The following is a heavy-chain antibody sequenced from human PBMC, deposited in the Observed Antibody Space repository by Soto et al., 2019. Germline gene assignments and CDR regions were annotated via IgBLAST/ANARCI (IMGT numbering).Heavy chain of an antibody. J-gene: IGHJ6*02. Sequence: SETSLTCTVSGGSSSSYCGSWIRQPPGRGLEWIGHIHYSGSTNYNPSLKSRVTISVDTSKNQVSLKLSSVTAADTAMYFCARQVSSAWPPYYYDMDVWGQGTTVTVSS. CDR3: ARQVSSAWPPYYYDMDV. CDR1: GGSSSSYC. CDR2: IHYSGST. V-gene: IGHV4-59*08. D-gene: IGHD6-25*01.